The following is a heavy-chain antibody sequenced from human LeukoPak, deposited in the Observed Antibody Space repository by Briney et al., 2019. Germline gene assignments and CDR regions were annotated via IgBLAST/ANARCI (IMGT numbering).Heavy chain of an antibody. D-gene: IGHD6-19*01. V-gene: IGHV4-4*09. CDR1: GASMSSNY. CDR2: IYHSGNT. Sequence: PSETLSLTCNVSGASMSSNYWSWIRQPPGKGLEWIGYIYHSGNTNYSPSLESRVTMSVDESKDQFSLRVHFVSAADTAVYYCASTRRAAVAGRFDSWGQGTLVTVSS. CDR3: ASTRRAAVAGRFDS. J-gene: IGHJ4*02.